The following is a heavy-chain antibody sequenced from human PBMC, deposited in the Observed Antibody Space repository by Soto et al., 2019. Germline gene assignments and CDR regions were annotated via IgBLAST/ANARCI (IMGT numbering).Heavy chain of an antibody. Sequence: QITLKESGPSPVKPTQTLTVTCTFSGFSLSNSGVGVAWIRQPPGKALEWLALIYGDNDKRYSPSLKTTLTXTXXXSXXQVVLTMTNMDPVDTATYYCAHCTLHDYGDYDPGTSHVFDSWGQGTLVTVSS. CDR2: IYGDNDK. D-gene: IGHD4-17*01. J-gene: IGHJ4*02. V-gene: IGHV2-5*02. CDR1: GFSLSNSGVG. CDR3: AHCTLHDYGDYDPGTSHVFDS.